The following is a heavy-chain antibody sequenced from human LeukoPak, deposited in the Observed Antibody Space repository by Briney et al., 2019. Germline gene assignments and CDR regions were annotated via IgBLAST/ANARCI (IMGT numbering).Heavy chain of an antibody. J-gene: IGHJ4*02. Sequence: GRSLRLSCAASGFSFSNYGMHWVRQAPGKGLEWVAVISYDGSNKYYADSVKGRFTTSRDNSKNTLYLQMNSLRAEDTAMYYCAKDRGSSGWFDYWGQGTLVTVSS. CDR2: ISYDGSNK. D-gene: IGHD6-19*01. CDR1: GFSFSNYG. CDR3: AKDRGSSGWFDY. V-gene: IGHV3-30*18.